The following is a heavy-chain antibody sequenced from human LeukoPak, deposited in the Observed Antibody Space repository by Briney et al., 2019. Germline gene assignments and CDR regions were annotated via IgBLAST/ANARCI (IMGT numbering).Heavy chain of an antibody. J-gene: IGHJ4*02. Sequence: GGSLRLSCAAPGFTFTDSWMHWARQPPGKGLVWVSRINTDGSTINYADSVRGRFTISRDNANSMLYLQMNSLRAEDTAVYYCARGDYYGSGSQGYWGQGTLVTVSS. CDR2: INTDGSTI. CDR1: GFTFTDSW. D-gene: IGHD3-10*01. V-gene: IGHV3-74*01. CDR3: ARGDYYGSGSQGY.